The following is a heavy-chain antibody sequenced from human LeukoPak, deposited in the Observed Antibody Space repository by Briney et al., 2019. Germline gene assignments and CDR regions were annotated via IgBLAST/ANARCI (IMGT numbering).Heavy chain of an antibody. CDR3: ARDAAPGSVLRYFDWSPRPYGMDV. V-gene: IGHV3-21*01. Sequence: GGSLRLSCAASGFTFSSYGMHWVRQAPGKGLEWVSSISSSSSYIYYADSVKGRFTISRDNAKNSLYLQMNSLRAEDTAVYYCARDAAPGSVLRYFDWSPRPYGMDVWGQGTTVTVSS. J-gene: IGHJ6*02. CDR1: GFTFSSYG. D-gene: IGHD3-9*01. CDR2: ISSSSSYI.